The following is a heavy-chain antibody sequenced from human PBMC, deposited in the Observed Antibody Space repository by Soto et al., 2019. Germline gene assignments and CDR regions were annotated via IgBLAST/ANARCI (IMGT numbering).Heavy chain of an antibody. J-gene: IGHJ5*02. CDR1: GGSISGYY. D-gene: IGHD1-7*01. CDR3: ARHGNWNSGVDCFDP. CDR2: IHYSGST. Sequence: PSETLSLTCTVSGGSISGYYWSWIRQPPGKGLEWIGYIHYSGSTNSNPSLKSRVTILVDTSKNQFSLKLSSVTAADTAVYYCARHGNWNSGVDCFDPWGQGTLVTVSS. V-gene: IGHV4-59*08.